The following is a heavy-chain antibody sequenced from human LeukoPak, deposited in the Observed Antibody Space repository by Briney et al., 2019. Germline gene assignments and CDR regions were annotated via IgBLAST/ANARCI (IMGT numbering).Heavy chain of an antibody. Sequence: GSLRLSCAASGFTFSSYWMHWVRQAPGKGLVWVSRISDDRINTNYADSVKGRFTISRDNAKNTLYLQMNSLRAEDTAVYYCARDHYYSGSGSYYNWGQGTLVTVSS. J-gene: IGHJ4*02. D-gene: IGHD3-10*01. CDR2: ISDDRINT. V-gene: IGHV3-74*01. CDR1: GFTFSSYW. CDR3: ARDHYYSGSGSYYN.